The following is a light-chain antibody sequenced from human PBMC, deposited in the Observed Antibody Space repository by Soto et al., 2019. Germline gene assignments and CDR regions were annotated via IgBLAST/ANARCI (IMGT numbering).Light chain of an antibody. J-gene: IGKJ2*01. Sequence: EVVLTQSPGTLSLSPGERATLSCRASENVSNNYLAWYQQKPGQAPRLLIFGSSDRAAGIPDRFSSGSGTDFTLTISRLEPEDFAVYYCQQYGSSPPYTFGQGTKLEIK. CDR3: QQYGSSPPYT. CDR1: ENVSNNY. V-gene: IGKV3-20*01. CDR2: GSS.